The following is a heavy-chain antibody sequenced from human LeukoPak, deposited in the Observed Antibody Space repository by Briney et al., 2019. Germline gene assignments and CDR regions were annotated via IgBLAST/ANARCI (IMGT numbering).Heavy chain of an antibody. CDR3: AKGTTLTFSFDF. CDR1: GFTFSSYG. Sequence: GGSLRLSCEASGFTFSSYGMHWVRQAPGKGLEWVAFIRYDGSDKYYADSVKVRFTISRDNSKNTLYLQMNSLRAEDTAVYSCAKGTTLTFSFDFWGQGTLVTVSS. D-gene: IGHD4-17*01. V-gene: IGHV3-30*02. J-gene: IGHJ4*02. CDR2: IRYDGSDK.